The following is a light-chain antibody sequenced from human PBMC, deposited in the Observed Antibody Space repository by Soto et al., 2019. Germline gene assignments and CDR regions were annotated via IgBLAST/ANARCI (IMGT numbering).Light chain of an antibody. V-gene: IGLV2-8*01. CDR2: EVT. Sequence: QSALTQPPSASGSPGQSVTISCTGTSSDVGAYNYVSWYQQHPGKAPKLVIYEVTERPSGVPERFSGSKSGSTASLTVSGLQAEDEALYYCASYAGNSNLVVFGGGTKLTVL. CDR1: SSDVGAYNY. J-gene: IGLJ2*01. CDR3: ASYAGNSNLVV.